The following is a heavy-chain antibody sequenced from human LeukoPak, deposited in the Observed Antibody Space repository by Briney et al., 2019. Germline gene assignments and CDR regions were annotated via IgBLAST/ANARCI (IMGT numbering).Heavy chain of an antibody. CDR2: ISYDGRNK. D-gene: IGHD3-16*01. Sequence: GGSLRLSCAASGFTFSSYAMHWVRQAPGKGLEWVAVISYDGRNKYYADSVKGRFTISRDNSKNTLYLLMDRLRAEDTAIYYCTKGLRFGEPSGFDPWGQGTLVTVSS. J-gene: IGHJ5*02. CDR3: TKGLRFGEPSGFDP. CDR1: GFTFSSYA. V-gene: IGHV3-30-3*01.